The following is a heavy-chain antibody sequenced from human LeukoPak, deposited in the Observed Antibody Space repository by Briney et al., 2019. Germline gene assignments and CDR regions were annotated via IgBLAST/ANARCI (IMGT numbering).Heavy chain of an antibody. J-gene: IGHJ6*02. CDR3: VRDPYYDSSGPQGDYYYGMDV. D-gene: IGHD3-22*01. V-gene: IGHV1-69*04. CDR1: GGTFSSYA. CDR2: IIPILGIA. Sequence: ASVKVSCKASGGTFSSYAISWVRQAPGQGLEWMGRIIPILGIANYAQKFQGRVTITADQSTSTAYMELSSLRSEDTAVSYRVRDPYYDSSGPQGDYYYGMDVWGQGTTVTVSS.